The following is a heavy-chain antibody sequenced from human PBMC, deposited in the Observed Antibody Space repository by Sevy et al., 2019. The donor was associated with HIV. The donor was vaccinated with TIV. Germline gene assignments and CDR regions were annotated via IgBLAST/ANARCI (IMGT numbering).Heavy chain of an antibody. V-gene: IGHV3-30*18. D-gene: IGHD5-12*01. CDR2: ISYDGSNK. J-gene: IGHJ4*02. CDR3: EKGFGISGGHESDKNNLPSILDY. CDR1: GFIFSNYA. Sequence: GGSLRLSCAASGFIFSNYAMHWVRQAPGKGLEWVAVISYDGSNKYYAASVKGRFTISRDNSKNTVYLQMNILRGEDTAVYYCEKGFGISGGHESDKNNLPSILDYWGQGTLVTVSS.